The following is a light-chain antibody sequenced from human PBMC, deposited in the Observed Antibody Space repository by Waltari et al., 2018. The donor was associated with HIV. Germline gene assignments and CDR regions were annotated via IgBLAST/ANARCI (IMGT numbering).Light chain of an antibody. J-gene: IGLJ2*01. Sequence: QSVLTQPPSVSAAPGQKVTISCSGSNSNIRSHFLSWYQHFPGRAPKLLIYDDDDRPSDIPDRFSGSKSGTSATLDITGLQTGDEADYYCGTWDTILVAVVLGGGTKLTVL. CDR2: DDD. V-gene: IGLV1-51*01. CDR3: GTWDTILVAVV. CDR1: NSNIRSHF.